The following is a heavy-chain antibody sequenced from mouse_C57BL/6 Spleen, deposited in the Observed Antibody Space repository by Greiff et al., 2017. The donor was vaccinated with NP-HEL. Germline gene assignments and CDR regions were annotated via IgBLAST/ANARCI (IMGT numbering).Heavy chain of an antibody. V-gene: IGHV5-16*01. J-gene: IGHJ2*01. Sequence: EVQLVESEGGLVQPGSSMKLSCTASGFTFSDYYMAWVRPVPEKGLEWVANINYDGSSTYYLDSLKSRFIISRDNAKNILYLQMSSLKSEDTATYYCARDWDNYFDYWGQGTTLTVSS. CDR3: ARDWDNYFDY. D-gene: IGHD3-3*01. CDR1: GFTFSDYY. CDR2: INYDGSST.